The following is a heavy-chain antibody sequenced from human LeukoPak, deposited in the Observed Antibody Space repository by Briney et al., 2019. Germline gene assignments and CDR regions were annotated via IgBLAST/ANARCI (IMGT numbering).Heavy chain of an antibody. J-gene: IGHJ2*01. Sequence: PSETLSLTRTVSGGPISSSFWSWIRQPPGKGLEWIGHIYYSGSTNYNPSLKSRVTISVDTSKNQFSLKLSSVTAADTAVYSCARRGANSGSYSHFDLWGRGTLVTVSA. CDR2: IYYSGST. V-gene: IGHV4-59*01. CDR3: ARRGANSGSYSHFDL. CDR1: GGPISSSF. D-gene: IGHD1-26*01.